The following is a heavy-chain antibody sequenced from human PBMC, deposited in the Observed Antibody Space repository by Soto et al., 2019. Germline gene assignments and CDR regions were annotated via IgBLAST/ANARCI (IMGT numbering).Heavy chain of an antibody. CDR1: GFTFSSYA. D-gene: IGHD7-27*01. CDR3: ARVDTNWGYGMDV. J-gene: IGHJ6*02. CDR2: ISSSSSTI. Sequence: VQLVESGGGVVQPGRSLRLSCAASGFTFSSYAMHWVRQAPGKGLEWVSYISSSSSTIYYADSVKGRFTISRDNAKNSLYLQMNSLRDEDTAVYYCARVDTNWGYGMDVWGQGTTVTVSS. V-gene: IGHV3-48*02.